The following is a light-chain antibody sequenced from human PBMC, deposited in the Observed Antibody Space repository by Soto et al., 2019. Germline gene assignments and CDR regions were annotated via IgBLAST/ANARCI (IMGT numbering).Light chain of an antibody. Sequence: DIEMTQSPSSLSASVGDRVTITCQASQDISKYLNWYQQKPGKAPKLLIYDASNLETVLPSRFSGSGSGTHFTFTVTSLQPEDIATYYCQHFNSIPYSFGQGTKLEIK. CDR2: DAS. V-gene: IGKV1-33*01. CDR3: QHFNSIPYS. CDR1: QDISKY. J-gene: IGKJ2*01.